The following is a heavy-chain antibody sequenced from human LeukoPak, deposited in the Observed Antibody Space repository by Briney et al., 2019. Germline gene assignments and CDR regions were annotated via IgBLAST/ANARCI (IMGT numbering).Heavy chain of an antibody. CDR2: ISAYNANT. J-gene: IGHJ4*02. D-gene: IGHD3-10*01. Sequence: ASVKVSCKASGYTFTRYGISWVRQAPGQGLERMGGISAYNANTNYAQKVQGRVTMTTDTSTSTAYMELRSLTSDDTAVYYCARDYGYYGSGSYLGYWGQGTLVTVSS. CDR1: GYTFTRYG. V-gene: IGHV1-18*01. CDR3: ARDYGYYGSGSYLGY.